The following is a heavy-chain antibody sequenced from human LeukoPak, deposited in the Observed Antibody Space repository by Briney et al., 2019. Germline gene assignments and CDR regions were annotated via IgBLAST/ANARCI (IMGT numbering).Heavy chain of an antibody. CDR1: GYTFTGYY. CDR3: ARAGVWDYSDTSGYHNGAFDI. D-gene: IGHD3-22*01. CDR2: INPNSGGT. Sequence: ASVKVSCKASGYTFTGYYMHWVRQAPGQGLEWMGRINPNSGGTSYAQKFQGRVTMTRDTTISTAYMELSRLRSDDTALYYCARAGVWDYSDTSGYHNGAFDIWGQGTMVTVSS. V-gene: IGHV1-2*06. J-gene: IGHJ3*02.